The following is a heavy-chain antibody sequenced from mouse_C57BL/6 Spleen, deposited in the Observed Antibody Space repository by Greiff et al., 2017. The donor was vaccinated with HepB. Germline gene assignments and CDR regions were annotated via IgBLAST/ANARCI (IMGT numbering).Heavy chain of an antibody. Sequence: VQLQQSGAELVRPGASVKLSCKASGYTFTDYYINWVKQRPGQGLEWIARIYPGSGNTYYNEKFKGKATLTAEKSSSTADMQLSSLTSEDSAVYVCARSGKFYYGNYDYAMDYWGQGTSVTVSS. J-gene: IGHJ4*01. D-gene: IGHD2-1*01. CDR2: IYPGSGNT. V-gene: IGHV1-76*01. CDR1: GYTFTDYY. CDR3: ARSGKFYYGNYDYAMDY.